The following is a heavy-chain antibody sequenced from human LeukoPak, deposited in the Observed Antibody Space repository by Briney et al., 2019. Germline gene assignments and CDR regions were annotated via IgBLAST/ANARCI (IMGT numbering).Heavy chain of an antibody. J-gene: IGHJ4*02. CDR2: INPNGGDT. V-gene: IGHV1-2*02. CDR3: ARERTLTSCYDY. Sequence: ASVKVSCKASGYTFTGYYMHWVRQAPGQGLEWMGWINPNGGDTKYAQKFQGRVTMTSDTSISTAYMELSRLRSDDTAVYYCARERTLTSCYDYWGQGTLVTVSS. D-gene: IGHD2-15*01. CDR1: GYTFTGYY.